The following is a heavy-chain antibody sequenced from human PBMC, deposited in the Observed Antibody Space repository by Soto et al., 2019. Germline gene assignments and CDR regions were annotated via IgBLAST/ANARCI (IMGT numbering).Heavy chain of an antibody. CDR2: IWYDGSKK. D-gene: IGHD5-18*01. Sequence: QVQLVESGGGVVQPGRSLRLSCAASGFTFSIYGLHWVRQAPGKGLEWVAVIWYDGSKKYYADSVKGRFTISRDNSNNTLYLQMNSLRAKDTAVYYCARDTSAMVPYYFDLWGQGTLVTVSS. V-gene: IGHV3-33*01. CDR3: ARDTSAMVPYYFDL. J-gene: IGHJ4*02. CDR1: GFTFSIYG.